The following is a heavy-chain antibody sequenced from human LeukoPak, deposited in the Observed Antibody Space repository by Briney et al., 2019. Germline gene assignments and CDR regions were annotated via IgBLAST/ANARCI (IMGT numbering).Heavy chain of an antibody. CDR2: IWYDGSNK. V-gene: IGHV3-33*06. D-gene: IGHD3-22*01. J-gene: IGHJ3*02. CDR1: GFTFSSYG. CDR3: AKDITMIVVVNAFDI. Sequence: PGGSLRLSCAASGFTFSSYGMHWVRRAPGKGLEWVAVIWYDGSNKYYADSVKGRFTISRDNSKNTLYLQMNSLRAEDTAVYYCAKDITMIVVVNAFDIWGQGTMVTVSS.